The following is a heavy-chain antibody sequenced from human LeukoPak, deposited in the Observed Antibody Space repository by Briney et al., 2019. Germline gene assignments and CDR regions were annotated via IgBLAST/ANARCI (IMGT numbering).Heavy chain of an antibody. CDR2: ISGSGGHT. J-gene: IGHJ4*02. V-gene: IGHV3-23*01. Sequence: GGSLRLSCAASGITFSSHAMSWVRQAPGKGLEWVSLISGSGGHTYYGDSVKGRFTISRDNSTNRLYLQMNSLRVDDTAEYFCARLGVREGIDFWGQGALVIVSS. CDR3: ARLGVREGIDF. D-gene: IGHD1-26*01. CDR1: GITFSSHA.